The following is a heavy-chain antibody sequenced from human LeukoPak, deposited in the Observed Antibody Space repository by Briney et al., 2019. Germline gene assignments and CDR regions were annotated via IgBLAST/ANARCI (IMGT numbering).Heavy chain of an antibody. J-gene: IGHJ4*02. Sequence: SQTLSLTCAVYGASFSDSYWSWIRQSPEKGPEWIGEINNSGSTSYNPSLNSRVIMSVDRSKNQFSLRLTSVTAADTAVYYCARGRYGPRLGNWGQGTLVTVSS. CDR3: ARGRYGPRLGN. V-gene: IGHV4-34*01. CDR1: GASFSDSY. D-gene: IGHD3-16*01. CDR2: INNSGST.